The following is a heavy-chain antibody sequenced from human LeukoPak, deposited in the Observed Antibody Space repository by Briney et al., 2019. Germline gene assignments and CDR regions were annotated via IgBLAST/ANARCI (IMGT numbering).Heavy chain of an antibody. J-gene: IGHJ5*02. CDR1: GGSISSYY. CDR2: IYYSGST. CDR3: ARVVAVASNWFDP. V-gene: IGHV4-59*01. Sequence: PSETLSLTCTVSGGSISSYYWSWIRQPPGKGLEWVGYIYYSGSTNYNPSLKSRVTISVDTSKNQFSLKLSSVTAADTAVYYCARVVAVASNWFDPWGQGTLVTVSS. D-gene: IGHD6-19*01.